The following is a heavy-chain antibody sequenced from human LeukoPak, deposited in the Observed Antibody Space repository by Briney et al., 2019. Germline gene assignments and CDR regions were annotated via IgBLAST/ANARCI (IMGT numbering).Heavy chain of an antibody. V-gene: IGHV3-23*01. J-gene: IGHJ4*02. Sequence: GGSLRLSCAASGFTFSSYAVSWVRHAPGKGLEGVSAISGSGGSTYYADSVKGRFTISRDNSKNTLYLQMNSLRAEDTAVYYCAKTGELRYFDWLSHSDYFDYWGQGTLVTVSS. CDR3: AKTGELRYFDWLSHSDYFDY. D-gene: IGHD3-9*01. CDR1: GFTFSSYA. CDR2: ISGSGGST.